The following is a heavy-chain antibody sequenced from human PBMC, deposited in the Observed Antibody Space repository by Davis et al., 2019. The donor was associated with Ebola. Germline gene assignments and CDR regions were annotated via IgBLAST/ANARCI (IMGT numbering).Heavy chain of an antibody. CDR3: ARSDYVDSRGDFYSFGQ. J-gene: IGHJ4*02. V-gene: IGHV4-38-2*01. CDR2: WYRSGNT. Sequence: SETLSLTCSVSGYSISSGYICGWLRPPPGRGLEWIGSWYRSGNTNYSPSFKSRVTISVDTTKNQFSLKLSSVTAADTAVYYGARSDYVDSRGDFYSFGQWGQGTLVTVSS. CDR1: GYSISSGYI. D-gene: IGHD3-22*01.